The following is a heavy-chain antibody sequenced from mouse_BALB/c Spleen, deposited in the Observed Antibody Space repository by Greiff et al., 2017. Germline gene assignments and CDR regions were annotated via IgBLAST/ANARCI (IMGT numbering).Heavy chain of an antibody. Sequence: QVQLQQSGAELVRPGTSVKISCKASGYTFTNYWLGWVTQRPGHGLEWIGDIYPGGGYTNYNEKFKGKATLTADTSSSTAYMQLSSLTSEDSAVYFCAGPSTMITTWFAYWGQGTLVTVSA. D-gene: IGHD2-4*01. CDR1: GYTFTNYW. CDR2: IYPGGGYT. CDR3: AGPSTMITTWFAY. J-gene: IGHJ3*01. V-gene: IGHV1-63*02.